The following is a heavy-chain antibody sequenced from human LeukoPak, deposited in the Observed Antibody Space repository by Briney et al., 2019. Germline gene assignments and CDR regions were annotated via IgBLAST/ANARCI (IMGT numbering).Heavy chain of an antibody. V-gene: IGHV3-30*04. D-gene: IGHD5-18*01. Sequence: PGRSLRLSCAASGFTFSSYAMHWVRQAPGKGLEWVAVTSSDGSNKFYADSVKGRFTISRDNSKNILYLQMNSLRAEDTAVYYCAKGGYNYAPGLDYWGQGTLVTVSS. J-gene: IGHJ4*02. CDR1: GFTFSSYA. CDR2: TSSDGSNK. CDR3: AKGGYNYAPGLDY.